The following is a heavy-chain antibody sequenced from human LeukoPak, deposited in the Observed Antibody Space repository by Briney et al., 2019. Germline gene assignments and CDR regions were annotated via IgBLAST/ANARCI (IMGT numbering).Heavy chain of an antibody. Sequence: GESLKISCAASGFTFSSYAMSWVRQAPGKGLEWVSAISGSGGSTYYADSVKGRFTISRDNSKNTLYLQMNSLRAEDTAVYYCAKESTMVRGVIPLDYWGQGTLVTVSS. CDR1: GFTFSSYA. CDR2: ISGSGGST. J-gene: IGHJ4*02. D-gene: IGHD3-10*01. CDR3: AKESTMVRGVIPLDY. V-gene: IGHV3-23*01.